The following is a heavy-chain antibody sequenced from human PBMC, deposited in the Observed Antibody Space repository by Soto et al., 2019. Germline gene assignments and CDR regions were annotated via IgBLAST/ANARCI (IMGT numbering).Heavy chain of an antibody. D-gene: IGHD2-15*01. CDR1: GGSISSSSYY. J-gene: IGHJ5*02. Sequence: SETLSLTCTVSGGSISSSSYYWGWIRQPPGKGLEWIGSIYYSGSTYYNPSLKSRVTISVDTSKNQFSLKLSSVTAADTAVYYCARHVPQSLLVVAATRSNWFDPWGQGTLVTVSS. V-gene: IGHV4-39*01. CDR2: IYYSGST. CDR3: ARHVPQSLLVVAATRSNWFDP.